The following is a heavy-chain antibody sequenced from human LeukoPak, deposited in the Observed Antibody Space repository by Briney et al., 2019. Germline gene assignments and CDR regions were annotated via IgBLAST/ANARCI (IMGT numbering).Heavy chain of an antibody. J-gene: IGHJ5*02. V-gene: IGHV3-23*01. CDR1: GFTFSSFA. D-gene: IGHD6-13*01. CDR3: AKGGGSSWYYGWFDP. Sequence: PGGSLRLSCAASGFTFSSFAMTWVRQAPGKGLEWVSAISGSGGSTYYADSVKGRFTISRDNSKNTLYLQMNSLRAEDTAVYYCAKGGGSSWYYGWFDPWGQGTLVTVSS. CDR2: ISGSGGST.